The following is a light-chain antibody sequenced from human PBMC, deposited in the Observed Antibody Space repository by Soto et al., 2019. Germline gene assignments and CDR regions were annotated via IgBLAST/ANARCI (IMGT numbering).Light chain of an antibody. CDR3: QQLNSYPLT. Sequence: DIQMTQSPSSLSASVGDEVTITCRASQTITTYLNWYQLKPGKPPRLLIYAASSLQSGVPSRFSGSGSGTDFTLTISSLQPEDFATYYCQQLNSYPLTFGGGTKVDIK. V-gene: IGKV1-39*01. CDR1: QTITTY. J-gene: IGKJ4*01. CDR2: AAS.